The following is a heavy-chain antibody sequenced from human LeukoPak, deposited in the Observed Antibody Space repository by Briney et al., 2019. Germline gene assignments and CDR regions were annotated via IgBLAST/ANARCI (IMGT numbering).Heavy chain of an antibody. CDR2: ISAYNGNT. CDR3: ARDIPWVGSWSRYFQH. CDR1: GYTFTSYG. J-gene: IGHJ1*01. Sequence: ASVKVSCKASGYTFTSYGISWVRQAPGQGLEWMGWISAYNGNTNYAQKLQGRVTMTTDTSTSTAYMERRSLRSDDTAVYYCARDIPWVGSWSRYFQHWGQGTLVTVSS. V-gene: IGHV1-18*01. D-gene: IGHD6-13*01.